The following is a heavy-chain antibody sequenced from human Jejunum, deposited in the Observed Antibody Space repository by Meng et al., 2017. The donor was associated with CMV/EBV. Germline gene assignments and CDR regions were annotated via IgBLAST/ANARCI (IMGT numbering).Heavy chain of an antibody. CDR3: ARGYASWTVDGRVGY. V-gene: IGHV4-4*02. CDR2: ICYSGST. D-gene: IGHD2-2*01. CDR1: GGSNGSINC. J-gene: IGHJ4*02. Sequence: SGGSNGSINCGSWVRQPPGKGLEWIGEICYSGSTNYNSSLESRVTISLDKSNNQFSLKLSSVTAADTAVYYCARGYASWTVDGRVGYWGQGTLVTVSS.